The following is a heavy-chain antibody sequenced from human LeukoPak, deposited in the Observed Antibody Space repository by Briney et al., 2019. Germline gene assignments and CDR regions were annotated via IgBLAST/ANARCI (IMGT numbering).Heavy chain of an antibody. Sequence: ASVKISCKAPGYETSGYTFPKYGFTWVRQAPGQGLEWMGWISVDTGNTNYAQNLQGRLTMTTDTSTRTVYMELRSLRSDDTAVYYCARLRYGSNTLDNWGQGTLVTVSS. D-gene: IGHD4-23*01. CDR1: GYTFPKYG. CDR2: ISVDTGNT. J-gene: IGHJ4*02. CDR3: ARLRYGSNTLDN. V-gene: IGHV1-18*01.